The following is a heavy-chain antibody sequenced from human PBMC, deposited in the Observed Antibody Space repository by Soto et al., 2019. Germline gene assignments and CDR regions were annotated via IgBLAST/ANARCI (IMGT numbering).Heavy chain of an antibody. CDR3: AHSLKYDYVWGSYRYDFDY. CDR1: GFSLSTSGVG. CDR2: IYWDDDK. V-gene: IGHV2-5*02. Sequence: QITLKESGPTLVKPTQTLTLTCTFSGFSLSTSGVGVGWIRQPPGKALEWLALIYWDDDKRYSPSLKSRLTITKDTXXIXVXLTMSNMDPVDTATYYCAHSLKYDYVWGSYRYDFDYWGQGTLVTVSS. D-gene: IGHD3-16*02. J-gene: IGHJ4*02.